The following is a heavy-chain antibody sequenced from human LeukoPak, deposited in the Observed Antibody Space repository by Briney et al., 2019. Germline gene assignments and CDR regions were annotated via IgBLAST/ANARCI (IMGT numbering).Heavy chain of an antibody. Sequence: GGSLRLSCAASGFTVSSNYMSWVRQAPGKGLEWVSVIYSGGSTYYADSVKGRFTISRDNSKNTLYLQMNSLRAEDTAVYYCARGQRRHIDMAPSFDYWGQGTLVTVSS. CDR3: ARGQRRHIDMAPSFDY. V-gene: IGHV3-66*01. D-gene: IGHD5-24*01. CDR1: GFTVSSNY. CDR2: IYSGGST. J-gene: IGHJ4*02.